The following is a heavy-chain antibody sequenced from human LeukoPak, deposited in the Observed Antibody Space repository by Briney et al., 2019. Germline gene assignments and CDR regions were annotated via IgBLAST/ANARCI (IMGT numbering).Heavy chain of an antibody. J-gene: IGHJ4*02. Sequence: ASVKVSCKASGYTFTSYGISWVRQAPGRGLEWMGWISAYNGNTNYAQKFQGRVTITADESTSTAYMELSSLRSEDTAVYYCARAPHYGGNLYFDYWGQGTLVTVSS. CDR2: ISAYNGNT. D-gene: IGHD4-23*01. CDR1: GYTFTSYG. CDR3: ARAPHYGGNLYFDY. V-gene: IGHV1-18*01.